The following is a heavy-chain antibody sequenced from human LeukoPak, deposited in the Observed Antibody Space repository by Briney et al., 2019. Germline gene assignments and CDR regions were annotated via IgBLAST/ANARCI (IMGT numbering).Heavy chain of an antibody. CDR1: GGSISSYY. CDR3: ARVSGSCYEIWFDP. Sequence: SETLSLTCTVSGGSISSYYWSWIRQPAGKGLEWIGRIYTSGSTNYNPSLKSRVTVSVDASKNQFSLKLSSVTAADTAVYYCARVSGSCYEIWFDPWGQGTLVTVSS. J-gene: IGHJ5*02. V-gene: IGHV4-4*07. CDR2: IYTSGST. D-gene: IGHD1-26*01.